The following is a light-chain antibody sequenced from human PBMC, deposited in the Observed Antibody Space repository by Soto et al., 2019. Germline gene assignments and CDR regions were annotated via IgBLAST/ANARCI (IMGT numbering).Light chain of an antibody. CDR1: SSTIGAGYD. V-gene: IGLV1-40*01. CDR3: QSYANILSVSGSRV. J-gene: IGLJ2*01. Sequence: QAVVKQPPSVSGAPGQRVTISCTGSSSTIGAGYDVHWYQQLPGTAPKLLIYGNNNRPSGVPDRFSGSKSGTSASLAITGLHAEDEADYYCQSYANILSVSGSRVFGGGTQLTVL. CDR2: GNN.